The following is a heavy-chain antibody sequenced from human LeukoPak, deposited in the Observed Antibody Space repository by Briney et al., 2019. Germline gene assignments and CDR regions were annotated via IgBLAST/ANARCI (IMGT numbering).Heavy chain of an antibody. CDR3: ARGLLGATIGFDY. V-gene: IGHV4-4*02. D-gene: IGHD1-26*01. Sequence: PSGTLSLTCAVSGGSISSSNWWSWVRQPPGKGLEWIGEIYHSGSTNYNPSLKSRVTISVDTSKNQFSLKLSSVTAADTAVYYCARGLLGATIGFDYWGQGTLVTVSS. CDR2: IYHSGST. J-gene: IGHJ4*02. CDR1: GGSISSSNW.